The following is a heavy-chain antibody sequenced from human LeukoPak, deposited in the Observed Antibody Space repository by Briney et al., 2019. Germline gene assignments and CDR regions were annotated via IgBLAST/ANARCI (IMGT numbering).Heavy chain of an antibody. CDR2: IYPGDSNT. CDR1: GYSFTRYW. V-gene: IGHV5-51*01. Sequence: GESLKISCKGSGYSFTRYWIGWVRQMPGRGLEWMGIIYPGDSNTRYSPSFQGQVTMSADKSISTAYLQWSSLKASDTAIYYCARHRGPSFDILTGYYADFWGQGTLVTVSS. J-gene: IGHJ4*02. CDR3: ARHRGPSFDILTGYYADF. D-gene: IGHD3-9*01.